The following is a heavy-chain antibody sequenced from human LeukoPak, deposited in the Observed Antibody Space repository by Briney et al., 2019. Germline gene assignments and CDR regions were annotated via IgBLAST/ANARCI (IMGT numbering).Heavy chain of an antibody. CDR2: INPNTHTR. CDR3: ARSDNTHWYFYCGLDV. CDR1: GYPFTSYE. J-gene: IGHJ6*02. D-gene: IGHD1-1*01. V-gene: IGHV1-8*01. Sequence: ASVKVSCRASGYPFTSYEINWVRQATGQGLEWMGWINPNTHTRDYEAKFQGRVAMTMNMSTSTVYMELSGLTSEDTAVYYCARSDNTHWYFYCGLDVWGQGTTVTVSS.